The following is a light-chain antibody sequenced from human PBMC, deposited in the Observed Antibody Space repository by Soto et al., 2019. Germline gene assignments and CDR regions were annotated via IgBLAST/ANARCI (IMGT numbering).Light chain of an antibody. CDR2: GAS. Sequence: EIVLTQSPGTLSLSPGERDTISCRASQSVSSNYLAWYQQRPGQAPRLLIYGASTRATGIPDRFSGSGSGTDLTLTISRLESDDFAVYYCQQYGGSPFTFGPGTKVDIK. CDR3: QQYGGSPFT. CDR1: QSVSSNY. J-gene: IGKJ3*01. V-gene: IGKV3-20*01.